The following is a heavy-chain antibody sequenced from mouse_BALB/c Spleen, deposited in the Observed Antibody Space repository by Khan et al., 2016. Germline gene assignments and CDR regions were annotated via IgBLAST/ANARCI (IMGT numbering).Heavy chain of an antibody. CDR3: SACVRYFSGWFAY. CDR1: GYSITSDYV. Sequence: EVQLQESGPGLVKPSQSLSLTCTVTGYSITSDYVWNWIRQFPGNKLEWMGYINYSGITTYNLFLKSRISVTRDTSKNQLFLQMTAGTGEDAASYYCSACVRYFSGWFAYWGQGTLVTVSS. CDR2: INYSGIT. V-gene: IGHV3-2*02. D-gene: IGHD1-2*01. J-gene: IGHJ3*01.